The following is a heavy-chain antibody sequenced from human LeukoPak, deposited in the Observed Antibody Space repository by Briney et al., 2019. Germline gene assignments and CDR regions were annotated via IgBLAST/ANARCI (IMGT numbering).Heavy chain of an antibody. V-gene: IGHV1-69*01. CDR1: GGTFSSYA. D-gene: IGHD1-26*01. J-gene: IGHJ4*02. Sequence: GASVKVSCKASGGTFSSYAISWVRQAPGQGLEWMGGIIPIFGTANYAQKFQGRVTITADESTSTAYMELSSLRAEDTAVYYCARVLSYYFYFDYWGQGTLVTVSS. CDR2: IIPIFGTA. CDR3: ARVLSYYFYFDY.